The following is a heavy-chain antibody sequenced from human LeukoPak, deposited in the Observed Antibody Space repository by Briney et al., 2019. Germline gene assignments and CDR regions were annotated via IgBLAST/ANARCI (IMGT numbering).Heavy chain of an antibody. CDR2: ISGSGGNT. Sequence: GGSLRLSCAASGFTFSSNAMSWVRQAPGKGLVWVSGISGSGGNTYYADSVKGRFTISRDNSKNTLHLQINSLRAEDTAVYYCAKSGSGYHYVFDYWGQGTLVTVSS. V-gene: IGHV3-23*01. D-gene: IGHD3-22*01. CDR3: AKSGSGYHYVFDY. J-gene: IGHJ4*02. CDR1: GFTFSSNA.